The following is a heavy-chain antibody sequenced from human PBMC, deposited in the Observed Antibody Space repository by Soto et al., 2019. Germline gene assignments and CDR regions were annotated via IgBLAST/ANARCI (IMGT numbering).Heavy chain of an antibody. Sequence: QVQLQQWGAGLLKPSETLSLTCAVYGGSFSGYYWSWIRQPPGKGLEWIGEINHSGSTNYNPSLTSRVTISVDTSKNQFSLKLSSVTAADTAVYYCARERGVLLWFGELFRFDPWGQGTLVTVSS. CDR2: INHSGST. D-gene: IGHD3-10*01. CDR1: GGSFSGYY. CDR3: ARERGVLLWFGELFRFDP. J-gene: IGHJ5*02. V-gene: IGHV4-34*01.